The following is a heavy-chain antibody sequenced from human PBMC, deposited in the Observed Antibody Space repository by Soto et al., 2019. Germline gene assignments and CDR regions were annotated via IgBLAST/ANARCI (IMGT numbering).Heavy chain of an antibody. CDR3: ARVYCRSSSCYDVFDY. CDR1: DGSISSYY. CDR2: IYYTGST. J-gene: IGHJ4*02. D-gene: IGHD2-2*01. V-gene: IGHV4-59*08. Sequence: SETLCLTCTVSDGSISSYYWSWIRQPPGKGLEWIGYIYYTGSTNYSPSLKSLVTISIDTPKNQFSLKLRSVTAADTAVYYCARVYCRSSSCYDVFDYWGQGTPVTVSS.